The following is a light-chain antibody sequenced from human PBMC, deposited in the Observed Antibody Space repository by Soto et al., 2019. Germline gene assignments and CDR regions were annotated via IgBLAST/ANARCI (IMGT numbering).Light chain of an antibody. Sequence: ESVLTQSPATLSLSPGERATLSCRASQSVSSSLAWYQQKPGQAPRLLLYDASNRATGIPARFSGSGSGTDFTLTISGLQSEDFAVYYCQQYIDWPPYTFGQGTKVDIK. CDR2: DAS. V-gene: IGKV3-11*01. CDR1: QSVSSS. J-gene: IGKJ2*01. CDR3: QQYIDWPPYT.